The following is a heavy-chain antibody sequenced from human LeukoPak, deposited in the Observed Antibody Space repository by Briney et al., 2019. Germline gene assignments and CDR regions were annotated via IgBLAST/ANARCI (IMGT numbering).Heavy chain of an antibody. CDR3: ARHCGSTSCYVDFDY. D-gene: IGHD2-2*01. Sequence: SETLSLTCTVPGDSINTRYYYWGWIRQSPGKGLQWIGSVYYGGRTYYNPSLKSRVTISAYTSKNQFSLKVNSVTAADTAVYYCARHCGSTSCYVDFDYWGQGTLVSVSS. J-gene: IGHJ4*02. CDR1: GDSINTRYYY. V-gene: IGHV4-39*01. CDR2: VYYGGRT.